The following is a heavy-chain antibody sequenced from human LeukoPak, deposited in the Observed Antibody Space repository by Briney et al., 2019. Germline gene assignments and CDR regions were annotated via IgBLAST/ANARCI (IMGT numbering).Heavy chain of an antibody. J-gene: IGHJ4*02. D-gene: IGHD2-15*01. V-gene: IGHV3-30*04. CDR2: ISYDGSNK. CDR1: GFTFSSYA. Sequence: GRPLRLSCAASGFTFSSYAMHWVRQAPGKGLEWVAVISYDGSNKYYADSVKGRFTISRDNSKNTLYLQMNSLRAEDTAVYYCARDVVVVVAAIEGYFDYWGQGTLVTVSS. CDR3: ARDVVVVVAAIEGYFDY.